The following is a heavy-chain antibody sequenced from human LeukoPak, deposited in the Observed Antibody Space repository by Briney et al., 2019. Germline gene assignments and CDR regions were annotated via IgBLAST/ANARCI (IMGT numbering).Heavy chain of an antibody. CDR3: ARDGPTSTYYLDY. V-gene: IGHV6-1*01. CDR2: TYYRSKWYY. J-gene: IGHJ4*02. CDR1: GDSVSSNSAA. Sequence: SQTLSLTCAISGDSVSSNSAAWNWIRQSPSRGLEWLGRTYYRSKWYYDYAVSMKSRITINPDTSKNQFSLQLNSVTPDDSAVCYCARDGPTSTYYLDYWGQGTLVTVSP. D-gene: IGHD2-2*01.